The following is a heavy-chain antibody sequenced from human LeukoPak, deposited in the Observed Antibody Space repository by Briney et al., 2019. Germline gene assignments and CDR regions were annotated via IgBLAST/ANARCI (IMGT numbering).Heavy chain of an antibody. Sequence: GGSLRLSCAASGFTFSSYEMNWVRQAPGKGLEWVSYISSSGSTIYYADSVKGRFTISRDNSKNTLYLQMNSLRAEDTAVYYCAGYGDYIFDYWGQGTLVTVSS. CDR1: GFTFSSYE. V-gene: IGHV3-48*03. CDR3: AGYGDYIFDY. D-gene: IGHD4-17*01. J-gene: IGHJ4*02. CDR2: ISSSGSTI.